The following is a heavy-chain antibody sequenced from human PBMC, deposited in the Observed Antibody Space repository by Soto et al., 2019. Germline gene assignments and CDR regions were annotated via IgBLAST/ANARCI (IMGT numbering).Heavy chain of an antibody. CDR3: ARGYYYYDSSGYFPPDI. J-gene: IGHJ3*02. V-gene: IGHV4-31*03. Sequence: PSETLSLTCTVSGGSISSGGYYWRWIRQHPGKGLEWIGYIYYSGSTYYNPSLKSRVTISVDTSKNQFSLKLSSVTAADTAVYYCARGYYYYDSSGYFPPDIWGQGTMVTVSS. CDR1: GGSISSGGYY. CDR2: IYYSGST. D-gene: IGHD3-22*01.